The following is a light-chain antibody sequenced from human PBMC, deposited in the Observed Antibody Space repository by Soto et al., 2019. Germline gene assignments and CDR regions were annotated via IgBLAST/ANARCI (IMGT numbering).Light chain of an antibody. CDR2: GAS. CDR1: QSVSTN. Sequence: ETVMTQSPATLSVSPGERATRSCRASQSVSTNLAWYQQKPGQAPRLLIYGASTRATGIPARFSGSGSGTEFTLTISSLQSEDFAVYYCQQYNNWPWDTFGQGTRLEI. J-gene: IGKJ5*01. CDR3: QQYNNWPWDT. V-gene: IGKV3D-15*01.